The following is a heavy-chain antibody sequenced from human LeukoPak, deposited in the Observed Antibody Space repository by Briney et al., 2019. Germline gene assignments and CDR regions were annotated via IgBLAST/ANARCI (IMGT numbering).Heavy chain of an antibody. J-gene: IGHJ4*02. CDR2: IYSGGST. D-gene: IGHD2-8*01. V-gene: IGHV3-66*02. CDR3: ARGSRNVYFDY. Sequence: GGSLRLSCAASGFTVSSNFMSWVRQAPGKGLEWVSVIYSGGSTYYADSVKGRFTIPGDNSKNTLYLQMNSLRPEDTAVYYCARGSRNVYFDYWGQGTLVTVSS. CDR1: GFTVSSNF.